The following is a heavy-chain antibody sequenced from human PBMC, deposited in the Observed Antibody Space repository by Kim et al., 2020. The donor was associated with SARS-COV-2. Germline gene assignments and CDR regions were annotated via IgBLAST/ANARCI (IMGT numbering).Heavy chain of an antibody. CDR2: MNPNSGNT. D-gene: IGHD3-3*01. Sequence: ASVKVSCKASGYTFTSYDINWVRQATGQGLEWMGWMNPNSGNTGYAQKFQGRVTMTRNTSISTAYMELSSLRSEDTAVYYCARGPSQARGITIFGVVIIQRSWCDPGGQGTLVSVSS. CDR1: GYTFTSYD. V-gene: IGHV1-8*01. J-gene: IGHJ5*02. CDR3: ARGPSQARGITIFGVVIIQRSWCDP.